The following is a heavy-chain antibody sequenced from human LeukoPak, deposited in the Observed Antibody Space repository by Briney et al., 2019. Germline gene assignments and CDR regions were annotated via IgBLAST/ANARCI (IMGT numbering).Heavy chain of an antibody. CDR3: ARVSSGWYPVDY. J-gene: IGHJ4*02. Sequence: XCDXYGGSLSGYYWSWVRQYPGKGLEWIGEINHSGSTKYNPSLKSRVTISVDTSKNQFSLKLSSVTAADTAVYYCARVSSGWYPVDYWGQGTLVTVSS. CDR2: INHSGST. CDR1: GGSLSGYY. V-gene: IGHV4-34*01. D-gene: IGHD6-19*01.